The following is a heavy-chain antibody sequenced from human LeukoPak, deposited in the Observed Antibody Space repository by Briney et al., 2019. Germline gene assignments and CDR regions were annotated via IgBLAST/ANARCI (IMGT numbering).Heavy chain of an antibody. J-gene: IGHJ6*02. CDR3: AKTIGITMGRYYYYGMGV. V-gene: IGHV3-23*01. CDR1: GFTFSSYA. D-gene: IGHD3-10*01. CDR2: ISGSGGST. Sequence: GGSLRLSCAASGFTFSSYAMSWVRQAPGKGLEWVSAISGSGGSTYYADSVKGRFTISRDNSKNTLYLQMNSLRAEDTAVYYCAKTIGITMGRYYYYGMGVWGQGTTVTVSS.